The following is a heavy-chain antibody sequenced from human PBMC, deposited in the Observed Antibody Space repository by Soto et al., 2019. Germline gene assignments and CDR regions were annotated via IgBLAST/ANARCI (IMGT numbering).Heavy chain of an antibody. J-gene: IGHJ5*02. CDR2: IYYSGST. V-gene: IGHV4-31*03. D-gene: IGHD3-22*01. Sequence: SETLSLSCTVSGGSVSSGSYYWSWIRQPPGKGLEWIGYIYYSGSTYYNPSLKSRVTISVDTSKNQFSLKLSSVTAADTAVYYCARGYYYDSSGATSTNWFDPWGQGTLVTVSS. CDR1: GGSVSSGSYY. CDR3: ARGYYYDSSGATSTNWFDP.